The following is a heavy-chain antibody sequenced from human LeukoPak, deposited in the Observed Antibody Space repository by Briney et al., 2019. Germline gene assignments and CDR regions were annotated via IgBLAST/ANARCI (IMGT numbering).Heavy chain of an antibody. Sequence: GASVKVSCKASGYTFTGYYMHWVRQAPGQGLEWMGWINPNSGGTNYAQKFQGRVTMTRDTSISTAYMELSRLRSDDTAVYYCARDMGTYSGSYRVDAFDIWGQGTMVTVSS. D-gene: IGHD1-26*01. J-gene: IGHJ3*02. CDR3: ARDMGTYSGSYRVDAFDI. V-gene: IGHV1-2*02. CDR2: INPNSGGT. CDR1: GYTFTGYY.